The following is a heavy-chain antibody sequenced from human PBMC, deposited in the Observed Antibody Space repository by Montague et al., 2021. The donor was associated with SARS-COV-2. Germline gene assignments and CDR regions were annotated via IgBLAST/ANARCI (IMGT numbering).Heavy chain of an antibody. CDR3: ARVITAVAGATFYLDY. CDR2: SDHSGST. J-gene: IGHJ4*02. D-gene: IGHD6-19*01. CDR1: GGSISSGSY. V-gene: IGHV4-38-2*02. Sequence: SETLSLTCTVSGGSISSGSYWGWRRQPPGKGLEWIGTSDHSGSTYYSPSLKSRVTISLDTSKNQFSLHLDSVTASDTAMYYCARVITAVAGATFYLDYWGQGPLV.